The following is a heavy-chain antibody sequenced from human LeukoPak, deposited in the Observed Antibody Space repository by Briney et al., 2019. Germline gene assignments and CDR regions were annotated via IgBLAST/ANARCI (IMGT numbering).Heavy chain of an antibody. CDR3: ASSTPENYYYYGMDV. V-gene: IGHV3-23*01. CDR2: ISGSGGST. J-gene: IGHJ6*02. CDR1: GFTFSSYA. Sequence: PGGSLRLSCAASGFTFSSYAMSWVRQAPGKGLEWVSAISGSGGSTYYADSVKGRFTISRDNSKNTLYLQMNSLRAEDTAVYYCASSTPENYYYYGMDVWGQGTTVTVSS.